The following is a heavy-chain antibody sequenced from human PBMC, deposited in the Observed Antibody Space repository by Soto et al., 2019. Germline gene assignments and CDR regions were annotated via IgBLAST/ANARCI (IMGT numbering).Heavy chain of an antibody. V-gene: IGHV3-72*01. J-gene: IGHJ4*02. Sequence: VGSLRLSCAASGGTCIDHYMGWVRQATGKGLEWVGRIRNKANSYTTEYAASVKGRFTISRDDSKNSLFVQMNSLKTDDTAVYFCVGVDRWNYQLHYWGQGTLVTVSS. CDR1: GGTCIDHY. CDR2: IRNKANSYTT. CDR3: VGVDRWNYQLHY. D-gene: IGHD1-7*01.